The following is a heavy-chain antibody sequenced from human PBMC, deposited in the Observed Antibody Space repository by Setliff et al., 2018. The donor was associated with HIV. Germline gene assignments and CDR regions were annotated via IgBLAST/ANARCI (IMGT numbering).Heavy chain of an antibody. Sequence: PSETLSLTCTVSGGSINSHYWSWVRQPPGKGLEWIGSIYYSRNTNYNPSLKGRVTISVETSKNQFSLKLNSVTAADTAVYYCARDPGGLYCTSASCQGGCFDPWGQGTLVTVSS. CDR2: IYYSRNT. D-gene: IGHD2-2*01. V-gene: IGHV4-59*11. CDR3: ARDPGGLYCTSASCQGGCFDP. CDR1: GGSINSHY. J-gene: IGHJ5*02.